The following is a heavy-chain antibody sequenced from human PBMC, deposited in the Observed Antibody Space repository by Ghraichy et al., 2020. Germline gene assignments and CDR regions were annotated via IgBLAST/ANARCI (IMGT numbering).Heavy chain of an antibody. D-gene: IGHD3-3*01. CDR2: IRSKAYGGTT. Sequence: GGSLRLSCTASGFTFGDYAMSWFRQAPGKGLEWVGFIRSKAYGGTTEYAASVKGRFTISRDDSKSIAYLQMNSLKTEDTAVYYCTITYYDFWSGYENFQHWGQGTLVTVSS. CDR1: GFTFGDYA. J-gene: IGHJ1*01. CDR3: TITYYDFWSGYENFQH. V-gene: IGHV3-49*03.